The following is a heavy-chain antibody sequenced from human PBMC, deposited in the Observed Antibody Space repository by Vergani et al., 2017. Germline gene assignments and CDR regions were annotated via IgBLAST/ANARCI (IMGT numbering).Heavy chain of an antibody. Sequence: EVMLVQSGAEVKKPGESLKISCKYSESSFISNEIAWVRQMSGKGLQWMGNFNPIDSKIAYSPSFQGQAIMSLDKSITTAYLQWRSLKASDTAIYYCTRHVPCGDGACLHFDHWGQGTQVTVSS. D-gene: IGHD2-21*01. CDR2: FNPIDSKI. CDR3: TRHVPCGDGACLHFDH. J-gene: IGHJ4*02. CDR1: ESSFISNE. V-gene: IGHV5-51*01.